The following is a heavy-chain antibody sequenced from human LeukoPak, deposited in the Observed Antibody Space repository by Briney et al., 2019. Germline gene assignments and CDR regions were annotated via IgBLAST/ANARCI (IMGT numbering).Heavy chain of an antibody. CDR1: GYTFTSYG. V-gene: IGHV1-18*01. J-gene: IGHJ3*02. CDR3: ARASAGYSYGWGDAFDI. CDR2: ISAYNGNT. Sequence: ASVKVSCKASGYTFTSYGISWVRQAPGQGLEWMGWISAYNGNTNYAQKLQGRVTMTTDTSTSTAYMELRSLRSDDTAVYYCARASAGYSYGWGDAFDIWAKGQWSPSLQ. D-gene: IGHD5-18*01.